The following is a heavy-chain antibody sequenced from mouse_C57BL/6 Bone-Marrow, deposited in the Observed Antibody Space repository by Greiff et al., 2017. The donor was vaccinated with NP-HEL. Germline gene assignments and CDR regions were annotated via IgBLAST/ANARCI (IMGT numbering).Heavy chain of an antibody. CDR3: ASVDY. J-gene: IGHJ2*01. CDR2: ISNGGGST. V-gene: IGHV5-12*01. CDR1: GFTFSDYY. Sequence: DVQLVESGGGLVQPGGSLKLSCAASGFTFSDYYMYWVRQTPEKRLEWVAYISNGGGSTYYPDTVKGRFTISRDNAKNTLYLQMSRLKSEDTAMYYCASVDYWGQGTTLTVSS.